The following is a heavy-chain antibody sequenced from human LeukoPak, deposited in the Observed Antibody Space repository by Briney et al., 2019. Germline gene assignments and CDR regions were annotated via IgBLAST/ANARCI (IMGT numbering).Heavy chain of an antibody. CDR1: GGTFSSYA. CDR3: ANLGYCSGGSCPNWFDP. D-gene: IGHD2-15*01. CDR2: IIPIFGIA. V-gene: IGHV1-69*04. Sequence: ASVKVSCKASGGTFSSYAISWARQAPGQGLEWMGRIIPIFGIANYAQKFQGRVTITADKSTSTAYMELRSLRSEDTAVYYCANLGYCSGGSCPNWFDPWGQGTLVTVFS. J-gene: IGHJ5*02.